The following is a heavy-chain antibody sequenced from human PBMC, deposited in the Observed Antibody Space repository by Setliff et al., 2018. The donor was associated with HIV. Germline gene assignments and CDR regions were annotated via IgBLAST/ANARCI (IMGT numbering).Heavy chain of an antibody. CDR3: ARHLYGGYTGGFDY. Sequence: VPGGSISSSSYYWGWIRQPPGKGLEWIGSIYYSGSTYYNPSLKSRVTISVDTSKNQFSLKLSSVTAADTAVYYCARHLYGGYTGGFDYWGQGTLVTVSS. V-gene: IGHV4-39*01. CDR2: IYYSGST. J-gene: IGHJ4*02. D-gene: IGHD5-12*01. CDR1: GGSISSSSYY.